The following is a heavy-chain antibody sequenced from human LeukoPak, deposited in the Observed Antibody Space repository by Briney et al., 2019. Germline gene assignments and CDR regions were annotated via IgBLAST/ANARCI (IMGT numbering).Heavy chain of an antibody. D-gene: IGHD6-6*01. CDR1: GYTFTSYG. CDR2: ISAYNGNT. CDR3: ARDRPVPGCGDY. Sequence: VSVKVSCKASGYTFTSYGISWVRQAPGQGLEWMGWISAYNGNTNYAQKLQGRVTMTTDTSTSTAYTELRSLRSDDTAVYYCARDRPVPGCGDYWGQGTLVTVSS. J-gene: IGHJ4*02. V-gene: IGHV1-18*01.